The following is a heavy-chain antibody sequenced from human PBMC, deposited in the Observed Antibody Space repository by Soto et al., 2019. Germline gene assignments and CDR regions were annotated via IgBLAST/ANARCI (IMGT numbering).Heavy chain of an antibody. CDR1: GGSISSYY. D-gene: IGHD6-13*01. J-gene: IGHJ3*02. CDR3: ARFYSSSWYDAFDI. V-gene: IGHV4-59*08. Sequence: TSETLSLTCTVSGGSISSYYWSWIRQPPGKGLEWIGYIYYSGSTNYNPSLKSRVTISVDTSKNQFSLKLSSVTAADTAVYYCARFYSSSWYDAFDIWGQGTMVTVSS. CDR2: IYYSGST.